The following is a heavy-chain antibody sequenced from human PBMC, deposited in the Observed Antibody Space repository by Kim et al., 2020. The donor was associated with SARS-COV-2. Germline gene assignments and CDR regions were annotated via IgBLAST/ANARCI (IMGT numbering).Heavy chain of an antibody. CDR1: GFTFSSYS. J-gene: IGHJ3*02. Sequence: GGSLRLSCAASGFTFSSYSMNWVRQAPGKGLEWVSNIKQDGSEAYYVDSVKGRITISRDNSKNSLYLQMSSLRAEDTAVYYCARGAPPYAIAMWGQGTLV. CDR3: ARGAPPYAIAM. CDR2: IKQDGSEA. V-gene: IGHV3-7*01.